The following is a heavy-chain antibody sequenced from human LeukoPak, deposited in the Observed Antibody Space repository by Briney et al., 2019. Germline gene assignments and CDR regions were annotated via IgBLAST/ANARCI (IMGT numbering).Heavy chain of an antibody. D-gene: IGHD6-13*01. CDR3: ARAGWAGQLASVVNWFDP. J-gene: IGHJ5*02. Sequence: PGGSLRLSCAASGFTVSSNYMSWVRQAPGKELEWVSVIYSGGSTYYADSVKGRFTISRDNSKNTLYLQMNSLRAEDTAVYYCARAGWAGQLASVVNWFDPWGQGTLVTVSS. CDR1: GFTVSSNY. CDR2: IYSGGST. V-gene: IGHV3-53*01.